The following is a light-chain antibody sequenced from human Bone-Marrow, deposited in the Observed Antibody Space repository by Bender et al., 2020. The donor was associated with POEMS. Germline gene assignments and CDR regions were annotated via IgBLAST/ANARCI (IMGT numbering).Light chain of an antibody. V-gene: IGLV2-23*02. J-gene: IGLJ1*01. CDR2: EVT. CDR3: CSYSISGSL. Sequence: QSALTQPASVSGSPGQSVTISCTGTNSDIGSYNLVSWYQHHPGKAPKLIFYEVTRRPGGFSNRFSASKAGSAASLTISGLEADDAAYYYCCSYSISGSLFGTGTMLTVL. CDR1: NSDIGSYNL.